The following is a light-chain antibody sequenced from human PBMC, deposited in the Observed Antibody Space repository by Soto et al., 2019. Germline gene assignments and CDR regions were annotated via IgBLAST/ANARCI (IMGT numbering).Light chain of an antibody. J-gene: IGKJ5*01. CDR1: QSVTTY. Sequence: IVLTQSPDTLSLSPGERATLSCRASQSVTTYLAWYQQKPGQAPRLLIYDASNRATGIPARFSGSGSGTDFTLTISSLEPEDFAVYYCQQRSNWPPLISFGQGTRLAI. CDR2: DAS. V-gene: IGKV3-11*01. CDR3: QQRSNWPPLIS.